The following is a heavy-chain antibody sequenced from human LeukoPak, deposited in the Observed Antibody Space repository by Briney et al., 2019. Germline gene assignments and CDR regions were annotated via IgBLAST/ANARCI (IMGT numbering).Heavy chain of an antibody. J-gene: IGHJ6*02. CDR3: ARNNGMDV. Sequence: GGSLRLSCAASGFALSSHWMTWVRQVPGRGPEWVASVNRDGSETYYLDSVKGRFTISKDNAKNSLYLQMNSLRAEDTALYHCARNNGMDVWGQGTTVIVSS. V-gene: IGHV3-7*03. CDR1: GFALSSHW. CDR2: VNRDGSET.